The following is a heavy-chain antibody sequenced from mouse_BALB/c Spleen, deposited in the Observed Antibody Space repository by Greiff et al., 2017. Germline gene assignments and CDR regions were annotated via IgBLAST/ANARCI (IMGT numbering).Heavy chain of an antibody. D-gene: IGHD2-4*01. J-gene: IGHJ3*01. Sequence: SGAELAKPGASVKMSCKASGYTFTSYWMHWVKQRPGQGLEWIGYINPSTGCTEYNQKFKDKATLTADKSSSTAYMQLSSLTSEDSAVYYCARSTMITAWFAYWGQGTLVTVSA. CDR2: INPSTGCT. CDR3: ARSTMITAWFAY. V-gene: IGHV1-7*01. CDR1: GYTFTSYW.